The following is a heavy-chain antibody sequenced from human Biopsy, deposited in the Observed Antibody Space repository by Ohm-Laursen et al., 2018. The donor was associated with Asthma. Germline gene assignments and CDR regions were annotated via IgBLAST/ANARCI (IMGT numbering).Heavy chain of an antibody. CDR3: AKDKVGAANSYQYGMDV. D-gene: IGHD1-26*01. Sequence: GSLRLSCAASGFTFSGYGMHWVRQAPGKGLEWVSSISGNGDNTHYSDSVQGRFIISRDNSKNTLYLQMNSLRVEDTAIYFCAKDKVGAANSYQYGMDVWGQGTTVTVSS. V-gene: IGHV3-23*01. CDR2: ISGNGDNT. J-gene: IGHJ6*02. CDR1: GFTFSGYG.